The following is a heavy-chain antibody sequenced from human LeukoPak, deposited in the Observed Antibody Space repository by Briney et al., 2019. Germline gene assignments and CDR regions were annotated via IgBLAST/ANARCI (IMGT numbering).Heavy chain of an antibody. J-gene: IGHJ4*02. V-gene: IGHV3-48*04. D-gene: IGHD4-23*01. CDR2: ISSSSSTI. Sequence: GGSLRLSCAASGFTVSSNYMNWVRQAPGKGLEWVSYISSSSSTIYYADSVKGRFTISRDNAKNSLYLQMNSLRAEDTAVYYCARDREDGGNSGYWGQGTLVTVSS. CDR3: ARDREDGGNSGY. CDR1: GFTVSSNY.